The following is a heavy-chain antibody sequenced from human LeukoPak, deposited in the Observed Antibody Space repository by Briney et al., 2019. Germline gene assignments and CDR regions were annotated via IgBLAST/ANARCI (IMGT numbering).Heavy chain of an antibody. CDR2: IYSGVST. CDR3: AREHQLLYLDY. CDR1: GFTVSSNY. Sequence: GGSLRLSCAASGFTVSSNYMSWVRQAPGKGLEWVSVIYSGVSTYYADSVKGRFTISRDNSKNTLYLQMNSLRAEDTAVYYCAREHQLLYLDYWGQGTLVTVSS. V-gene: IGHV3-66*02. D-gene: IGHD2-2*01. J-gene: IGHJ4*02.